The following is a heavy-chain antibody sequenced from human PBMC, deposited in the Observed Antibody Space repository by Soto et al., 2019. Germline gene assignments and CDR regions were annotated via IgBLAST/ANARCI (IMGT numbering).Heavy chain of an antibody. V-gene: IGHV5-51*01. Sequence: GEALKISCKGSGYSFTSYWIGWVRQMPGKGLEWMGIIYPGDSDTRYSPSFQGQVTISADKSISTAYLQWSSLKASDTAMYYCASALADNWKRGLKLAFDISGPGPIVTVS. CDR2: IYPGDSDT. CDR3: ASALADNWKRGLKLAFDI. J-gene: IGHJ3*02. D-gene: IGHD1-20*01. CDR1: GYSFTSYW.